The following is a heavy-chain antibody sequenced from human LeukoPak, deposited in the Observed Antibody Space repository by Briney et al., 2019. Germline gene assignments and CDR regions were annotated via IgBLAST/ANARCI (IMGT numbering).Heavy chain of an antibody. Sequence: GGTLRLSCAASDFTFSSSGMTWVRQAPGKGLEWVSTVSSSGENTYYADSVKGRFTISRDNSKNTLYLQMNSLRAEDTAVYYCARNYYDSSGYCDYWGQGTLVTVSS. CDR1: DFTFSSSG. J-gene: IGHJ4*02. V-gene: IGHV3-23*01. CDR3: ARNYYDSSGYCDY. D-gene: IGHD3-22*01. CDR2: VSSSGENT.